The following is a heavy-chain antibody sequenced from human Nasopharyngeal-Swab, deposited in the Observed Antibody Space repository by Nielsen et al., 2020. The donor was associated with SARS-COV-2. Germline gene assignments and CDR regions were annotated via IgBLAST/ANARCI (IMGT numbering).Heavy chain of an antibody. Sequence: GGSLRLSCAASGFTFSSSGMDWVRQAPGKGLEWVAVISYDGSNEYYGDSAKGRFTISRDNSRNTLYLQMSSLRAEDTAAYFCAKVDAPYYNYLDVWGKGTTVTVSS. CDR2: ISYDGSNE. J-gene: IGHJ6*03. V-gene: IGHV3-30*04. CDR1: GFTFSSSG. D-gene: IGHD2-2*01. CDR3: AKVDAPYYNYLDV.